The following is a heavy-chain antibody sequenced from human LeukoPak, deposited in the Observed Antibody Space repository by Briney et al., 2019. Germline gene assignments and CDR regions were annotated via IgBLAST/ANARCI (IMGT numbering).Heavy chain of an antibody. V-gene: IGHV1-18*01. D-gene: IGHD6-6*01. CDR3: ARIEEGYSSSSDSPYYYYMDV. J-gene: IGHJ6*03. CDR1: GYTFTSYG. CDR2: ISAYNGNT. Sequence: EASVKVSCKASGYTFTSYGISWVRQAPGQGLEWMGWISAYNGNTNYAQKLQGRVTMTTDTSTSTAYMELRSLRSDDTAVYYCARIEEGYSSSSDSPYYYYMDVWGKGTTVTVSS.